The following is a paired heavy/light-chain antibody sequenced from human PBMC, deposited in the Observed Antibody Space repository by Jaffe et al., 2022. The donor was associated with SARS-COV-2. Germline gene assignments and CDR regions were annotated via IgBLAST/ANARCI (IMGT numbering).Heavy chain of an antibody. D-gene: IGHD3-22*01. J-gene: IGHJ4*02. CDR1: GFTFGDYA. CDR3: TREYDSSHYYHDY. Sequence: EVQLVESGGGLVQPGRSLRLSCSYSGFTFGDYAMTWVRQAPGQGLEWVAFVRSKAFGGPTDYAASVKGRFTISRDDSKGVAYLQMNGLRTEDTALYYCTREYDSSHYYHDYWGQGTLVTVSS. CDR2: VRSKAFGGPT. V-gene: IGHV3-49*04.
Light chain of an antibody. Sequence: DIQMTQSPFSLSASVGDRVTITCRASQNIYNFLNWYQQKPGKAPKVLIYGASNLHSGVPSRFSGSGSGAEFTLTISSLQAEDFATYYCQQSYSTPKTFGQGTKVEIK. V-gene: IGKV1-39*01. J-gene: IGKJ1*01. CDR3: QQSYSTPKT. CDR2: GAS. CDR1: QNIYNF.